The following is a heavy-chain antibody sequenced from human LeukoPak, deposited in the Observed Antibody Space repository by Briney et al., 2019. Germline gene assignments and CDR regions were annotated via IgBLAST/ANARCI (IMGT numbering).Heavy chain of an antibody. CDR3: ARGYDYGWGSEKGTFDY. CDR2: INPNSGCT. Sequence: ASVKVSFKASGYTFTGYYMHWVRQAPGQGLEGMGCINPNSGCTNYAQKFQGRVTITRDTSINKPSIALSRLRSDHTAVHYCARGYDYGWGSEKGTFDYWGQGTMVTVSS. D-gene: IGHD3-16*01. CDR1: GYTFTGYY. J-gene: IGHJ4*02. V-gene: IGHV1-2*02.